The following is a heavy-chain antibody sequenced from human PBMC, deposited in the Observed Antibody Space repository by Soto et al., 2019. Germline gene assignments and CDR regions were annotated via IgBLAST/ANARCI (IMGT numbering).Heavy chain of an antibody. J-gene: IGHJ4*02. CDR3: ARLASLASYGLRHFDC. CDR1: GDTFTNYW. V-gene: IGHV5-51*01. Sequence: GESLKISCEGSGDTFTNYWIAWVRQMPGKGLEWMGIIYPDDSDTRYSPSFQGQVTISADKSITTAYLQWSRLKASDTAIYYCARLASLASYGLRHFDCWGQGTLVIVSS. D-gene: IGHD5-18*01. CDR2: IYPDDSDT.